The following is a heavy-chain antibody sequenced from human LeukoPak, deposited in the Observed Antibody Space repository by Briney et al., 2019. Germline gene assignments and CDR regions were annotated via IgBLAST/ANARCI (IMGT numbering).Heavy chain of an antibody. Sequence: SETLSLTCTVSGGSISSYYWSWIRQPPGKGLEWIGYIYYSGSTNYNPSLKSRVTISVDTPKNQFSLKLSSVTAADTAVYYCARDLWDLGDGMDVWGQGTTVTVSS. D-gene: IGHD1-26*01. J-gene: IGHJ6*02. CDR1: GGSISSYY. V-gene: IGHV4-59*01. CDR2: IYYSGST. CDR3: ARDLWDLGDGMDV.